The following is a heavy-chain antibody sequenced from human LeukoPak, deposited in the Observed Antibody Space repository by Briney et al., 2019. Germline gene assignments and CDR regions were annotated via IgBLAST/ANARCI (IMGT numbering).Heavy chain of an antibody. Sequence: GGSLRLSCAASGFTLSSYGMHWVRQAPGKGLEWVAVIWYDGSNKYYADSVKGRFTISRDNSKNTLYLQMNSLRAEDTAVYYCARDNRAGAFDYWGQGTLVTVSS. CDR3: ARDNRAGAFDY. J-gene: IGHJ4*02. CDR2: IWYDGSNK. V-gene: IGHV3-33*01. D-gene: IGHD1-26*01. CDR1: GFTLSSYG.